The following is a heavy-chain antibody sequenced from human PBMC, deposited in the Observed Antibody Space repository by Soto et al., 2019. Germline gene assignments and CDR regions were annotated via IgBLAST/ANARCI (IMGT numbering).Heavy chain of an antibody. V-gene: IGHV3-11*01. CDR3: ARVGLLWFGEFPIDY. CDR2: ISSSGSTI. Sequence: GGSLRLSCAASGFTFSDYYMSWIRQAPGKGLEWVSYISSSGSTIYYADSVRGRFTISRDNAKNSLYLQMNSLRAEDTAVYYCARVGLLWFGEFPIDYWGQGTLVTVSS. CDR1: GFTFSDYY. J-gene: IGHJ4*02. D-gene: IGHD3-10*01.